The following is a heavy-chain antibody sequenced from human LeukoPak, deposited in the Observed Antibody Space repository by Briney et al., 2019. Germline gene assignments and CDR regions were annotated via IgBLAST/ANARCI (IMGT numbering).Heavy chain of an antibody. CDR2: ISSSSSYI. V-gene: IGHV3-21*01. CDR3: ARDYGDYAHFDY. Sequence: PGGSLRLSCAASGFTFSSYSMNWVRQAPGKGLVWVSSISSSSSYIYYADSVKGRFTISRDNAKNSLYLQMNSLRAEDTAVYYCARDYGDYAHFDYWGQGTLVTVSS. J-gene: IGHJ4*02. D-gene: IGHD4-17*01. CDR1: GFTFSSYS.